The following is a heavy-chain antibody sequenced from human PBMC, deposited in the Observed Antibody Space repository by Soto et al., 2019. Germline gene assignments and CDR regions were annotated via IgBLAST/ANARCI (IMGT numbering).Heavy chain of an antibody. Sequence: EVQLLESGGGLVQPGGSLRLSCAPSGFTFSSYAMNWVRQAPGKGLEWVAAITLSGGTRYYTDSVKGRFTISRDNSKNTLYLQMNSLRAEDTAIYYCAKGPLGVVAGTERYFDSWGQGTLVTVSS. J-gene: IGHJ4*02. D-gene: IGHD6-19*01. CDR2: ITLSGGTR. CDR3: AKGPLGVVAGTERYFDS. V-gene: IGHV3-23*01. CDR1: GFTFSSYA.